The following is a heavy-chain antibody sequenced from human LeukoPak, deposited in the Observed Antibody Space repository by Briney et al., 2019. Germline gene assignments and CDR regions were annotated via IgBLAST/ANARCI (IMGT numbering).Heavy chain of an antibody. Sequence: RSSVKVSCKASGGTFSSYAISWVRQAPGQGLEWMGGIIPIFGTANYAQKFQGRVTIATDESTSTAYMELSSLRSEDTAVYYCASPAGGTPFDYWGQGTLVTVSS. CDR1: GGTFSSYA. CDR2: IIPIFGTA. D-gene: IGHD1-14*01. CDR3: ASPAGGTPFDY. J-gene: IGHJ4*02. V-gene: IGHV1-69*05.